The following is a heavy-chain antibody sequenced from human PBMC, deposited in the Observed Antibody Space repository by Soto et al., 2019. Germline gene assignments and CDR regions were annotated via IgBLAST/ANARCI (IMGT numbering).Heavy chain of an antibody. CDR1: GFTFSSYG. J-gene: IGHJ4*02. CDR3: ARDRQQLVLVTYYCDS. V-gene: IGHV3-33*01. CDR2: IWYDGSNK. D-gene: IGHD6-6*01. Sequence: QVQRVESGGGVVQPGRSLRLSCAASGFTFSSYGMHWVRQAPGKGLEWVAVIWYDGSNKYYADSVKGRFTISRDNSTTTLYLQMNSLRAEDTAVYYCARDRQQLVLVTYYCDSWGQGTLVTVSS.